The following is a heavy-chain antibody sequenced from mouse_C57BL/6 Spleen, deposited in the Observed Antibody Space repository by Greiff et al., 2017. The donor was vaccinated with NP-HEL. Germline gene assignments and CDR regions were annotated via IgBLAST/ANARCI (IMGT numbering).Heavy chain of an antibody. V-gene: IGHV1-42*01. J-gene: IGHJ2*01. CDR1: GYSFPGYY. D-gene: IGHD1-1*01. CDR2: INPSTGGT. Sequence: EVQLQESGPELVKPGASVKISCKASGYSFPGYYMNWVKQSPEKSLEWIGEINPSTGGTTYNQKFKAKATLTVDKSSSTADMQLKSLTSEDSAVYYCARHQIPSIYFYGSSPFDYGGQGTTLTVSS. CDR3: ARHQIPSIYFYGSSPFDY.